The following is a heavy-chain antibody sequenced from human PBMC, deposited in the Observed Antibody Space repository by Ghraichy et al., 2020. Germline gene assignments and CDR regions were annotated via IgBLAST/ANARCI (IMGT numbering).Heavy chain of an antibody. Sequence: SETLSLTCTVSGGSISSYYWSWIRQPPGKGLEWIGYIYYSGSTKYNPSLKSRVTISVDTSKNQFSLKLSSVTAADTALYYCARRYCSGDCYSGKDYYYYMDVWGKGTTVTVSS. CDR2: IYYSGST. J-gene: IGHJ6*03. V-gene: IGHV4-59*08. CDR1: GGSISSYY. CDR3: ARRYCSGDCYSGKDYYYYMDV. D-gene: IGHD2-21*01.